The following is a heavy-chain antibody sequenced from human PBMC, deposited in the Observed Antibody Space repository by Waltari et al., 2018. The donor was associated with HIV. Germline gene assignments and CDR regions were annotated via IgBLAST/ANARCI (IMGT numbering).Heavy chain of an antibody. CDR3: ARVYYDSSGYYGAAGY. CDR2: MNPNSGNT. CDR1: GYTFPSYD. D-gene: IGHD3-22*01. Sequence: QVQLVQSGAEVKKPGDSVKVSCKASGYTFPSYDINWVRQAHGQGLEWMGWMNPNSGNTGYAQKFQGRVTMTRNTSISTAFMEVSSLRSEDTAVYYCARVYYDSSGYYGAAGYWGQGTLVTVSS. V-gene: IGHV1-8*01. J-gene: IGHJ4*02.